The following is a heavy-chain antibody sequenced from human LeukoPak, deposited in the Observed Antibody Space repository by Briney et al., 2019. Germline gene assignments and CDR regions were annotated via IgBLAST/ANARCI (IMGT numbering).Heavy chain of an antibody. V-gene: IGHV3-23*01. J-gene: IGHJ4*02. CDR3: AKDPQLLWFGEPLYYFDY. CDR2: ISGSGGST. CDR1: GFTFSSYA. Sequence: PGGSLRLSCAASGFTFSSYAMSWVRQAPGKGLEWVSAISGSGGSTYYADSVKGRFTISRDNSKNTLYLQMNSLRAEDTAVYYCAKDPQLLWFGEPLYYFDYWGQGTLVTVSS. D-gene: IGHD3-10*01.